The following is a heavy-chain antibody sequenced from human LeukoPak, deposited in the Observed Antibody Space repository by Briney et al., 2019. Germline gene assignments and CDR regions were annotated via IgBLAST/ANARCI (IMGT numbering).Heavy chain of an antibody. D-gene: IGHD3-22*01. J-gene: IGHJ4*02. CDR1: GDSISSGNY. CDR2: IYHSGST. CDR3: ARRDYYDSSGYYAFDY. Sequence: PSETLSLTCTVSGDSISSGNYWGWIRQPPGKGLEWIGSIYHSGSTYYNPSLKSRVTISVDTSKNQFSLKLSSVTAADTAVYYCARRDYYDSSGYYAFDYWGQGTLVTVSS. V-gene: IGHV4-38-2*02.